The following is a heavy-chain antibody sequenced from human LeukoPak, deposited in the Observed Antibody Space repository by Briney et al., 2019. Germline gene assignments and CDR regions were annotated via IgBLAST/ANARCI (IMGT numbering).Heavy chain of an antibody. Sequence: SETLSLTCTVSGGSISSYYWSWIRQPAGKGLEWIGRIYTSGSTNYNPSLKSRVTISVDTSKNQFSLKLSSVTAADTAVYYCARGVLLWFGELLDYFDYWGQGTLVTVSS. CDR3: ARGVLLWFGELLDYFDY. J-gene: IGHJ4*02. CDR1: GGSISSYY. V-gene: IGHV4-4*07. CDR2: IYTSGST. D-gene: IGHD3-10*01.